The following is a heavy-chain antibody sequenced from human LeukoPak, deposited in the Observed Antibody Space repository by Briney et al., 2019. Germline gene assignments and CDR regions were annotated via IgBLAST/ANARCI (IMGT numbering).Heavy chain of an antibody. CDR2: IIAFIGNT. V-gene: IGHV1-18*01. D-gene: IGHD2-2*01. J-gene: IGHJ3*02. Sequence: VASVKVSCKASGYTFTSYGISWVRQAPGQGLEWMGGIIAFIGNTNYAQKLQGRVTMTTDTSTSTAYMELSSLRSDDTAVYYCASRYCSSSTSCYAEDAFDIWGQGTMVTVSS. CDR1: GYTFTSYG. CDR3: ASRYCSSSTSCYAEDAFDI.